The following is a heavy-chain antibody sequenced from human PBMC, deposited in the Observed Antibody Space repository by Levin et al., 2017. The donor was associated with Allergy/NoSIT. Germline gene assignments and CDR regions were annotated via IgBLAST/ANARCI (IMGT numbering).Heavy chain of an antibody. CDR1: GDSISSFF. CDR3: ARATRSSLIYYFDY. V-gene: IGHV4-59*01. D-gene: IGHD5-12*01. CDR2: MSFSGST. J-gene: IGHJ4*02. Sequence: GSLRLSCTVSGDSISSFFWSWIRQPPGEGLEWIGYMSFSGSTNFNPSLKSRVTISVDTSKNQFSLRLSSVTAADTAVYYCARATRSSLIYYFDYWGPGTLVTVSS.